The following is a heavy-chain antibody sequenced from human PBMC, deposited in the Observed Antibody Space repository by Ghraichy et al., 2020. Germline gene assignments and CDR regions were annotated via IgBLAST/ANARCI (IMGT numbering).Heavy chain of an antibody. CDR1: GFNFRNYG. J-gene: IGHJ6*02. CDR3: TRIMLHRFSGMDV. CDR2: ITVSGGST. V-gene: IGHV3-23*01. D-gene: IGHD2-8*01. Sequence: GESLNISCAASGFNFRNYGMGWVRQAPGKGLEWVSSITVSGGSTYYADSVKGRFTISRDNSKNLLYLQINGLSAVDTAIYYCTRIMLHRFSGMDVWGQGTTVTVSS.